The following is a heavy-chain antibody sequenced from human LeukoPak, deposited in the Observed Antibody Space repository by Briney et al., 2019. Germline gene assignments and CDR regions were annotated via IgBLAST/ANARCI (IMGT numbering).Heavy chain of an antibody. D-gene: IGHD1-26*01. CDR3: ARHSDSGSYKTYGFDI. Sequence: SETLSLTSTVSGGSISSSNYYWGWIRQPPGKGLEWIGSIYYSESTPSGNTYYNPSLKNRVTISIDTSKNQFSLKLSSVTAADTTVYYCARHSDSGSYKTYGFDIWGQGTMVTVSS. CDR2: IYYSESTPSGNT. J-gene: IGHJ3*02. CDR1: GGSISSSNYY. V-gene: IGHV4-39*01.